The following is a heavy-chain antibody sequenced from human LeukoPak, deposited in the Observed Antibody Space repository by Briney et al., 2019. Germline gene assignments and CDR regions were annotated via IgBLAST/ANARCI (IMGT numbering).Heavy chain of an antibody. CDR2: MSASGDST. CDR3: AKVLGSWRYYYYGLDV. Sequence: QPGGSLRLSCAASGFTFSSSAMSWVRQAPGKGLEWVSGMSASGDSTHYADSVKGRFTISRDNSKNTLSLQMNSLRAEDTARYYCAKVLGSWRYYYYGLDVWGQGTTVTVSS. CDR1: GFTFSSSA. D-gene: IGHD2/OR15-2a*01. V-gene: IGHV3-23*01. J-gene: IGHJ6*02.